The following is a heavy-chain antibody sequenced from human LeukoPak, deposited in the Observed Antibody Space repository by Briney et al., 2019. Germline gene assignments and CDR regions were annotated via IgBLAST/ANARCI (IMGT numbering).Heavy chain of an antibody. CDR1: GFTFTSSA. V-gene: IGHV1-58*02. J-gene: IGHJ4*02. CDR3: ALVPEYYYDSSGSY. CDR2: IVVGSGNT. Sequence: GTSVKVSCKASGFTFTSSAMQWVRQARGQRLEWIGWIVVGSGNTNYAQKFQERVTITRDMSTSTAYMELSSLRSEDTAVYYCALVPEYYYDSSGSYWGQGTLVTVSS. D-gene: IGHD3-22*01.